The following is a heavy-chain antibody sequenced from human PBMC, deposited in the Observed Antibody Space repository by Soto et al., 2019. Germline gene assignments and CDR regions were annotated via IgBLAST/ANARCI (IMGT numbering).Heavy chain of an antibody. D-gene: IGHD5-12*01. CDR2: IYYSGST. CDR1: GGSISSGYYY. CDR3: ATLDIVATTSDYFDY. V-gene: IGHV4-61*01. J-gene: IGHJ4*02. Sequence: SETLSLTCSVSGGSISSGYYYWSWIRQPPGKGLEWIGYIYYSGSTNYNPSLKSRVTISVDTSKNQFSLKLSSVTAADTAVYYCATLDIVATTSDYFDYWGQGTLVTVSS.